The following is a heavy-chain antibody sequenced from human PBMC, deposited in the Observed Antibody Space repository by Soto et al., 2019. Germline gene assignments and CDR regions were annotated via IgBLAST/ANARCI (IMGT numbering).Heavy chain of an antibody. CDR3: VRCGGGGLFDP. Sequence: GGSLRLSCAVSGFTLGDSYMSWIRQAPGKGLEWLSYISPGSRYPAYADSVKGRFTISRDNAKRSLYLQMMSLTAEDTAIYYCVRCGGGGLFDPWGQGTMVTVSS. CDR1: GFTLGDSY. V-gene: IGHV3-11*06. D-gene: IGHD2-15*01. CDR2: ISPGSRYP. J-gene: IGHJ5*02.